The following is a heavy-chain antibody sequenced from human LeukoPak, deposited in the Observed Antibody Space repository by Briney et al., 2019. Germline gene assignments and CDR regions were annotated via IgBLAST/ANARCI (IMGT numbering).Heavy chain of an antibody. Sequence: SETLSLTCAVYGGSFSGYYWSWIRQPPGKGLEWIGEINHSGSTNYNPSLKSRVTISVDTSKNQFSLKLGSVTAADTAVYYCAREDPQTTVPEGMDVWGQGTTVIVSS. J-gene: IGHJ6*02. D-gene: IGHD4-17*01. CDR2: INHSGST. CDR3: AREDPQTTVPEGMDV. V-gene: IGHV4-34*01. CDR1: GGSFSGYY.